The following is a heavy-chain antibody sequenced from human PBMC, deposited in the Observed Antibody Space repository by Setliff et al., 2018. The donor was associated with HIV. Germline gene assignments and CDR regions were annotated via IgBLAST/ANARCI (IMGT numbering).Heavy chain of an antibody. CDR1: GFTFNNYW. J-gene: IGHJ6*02. Sequence: GGSLRLSCAASGFTFNNYWIIWVRQAPGKGLEWVANINQDGSHKYYVDSVKGRFTISRDNAKNSLYLQMNSLRAEDTAVYYCVGMDIVVVLPPDVWGQGTTVTVSS. CDR3: VGMDIVVVLPPDV. V-gene: IGHV3-7*01. D-gene: IGHD2-21*01. CDR2: INQDGSHK.